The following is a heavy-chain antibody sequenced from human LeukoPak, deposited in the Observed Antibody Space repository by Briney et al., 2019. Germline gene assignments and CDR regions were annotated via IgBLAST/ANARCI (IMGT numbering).Heavy chain of an antibody. CDR1: GFTFDDYA. J-gene: IGHJ4*02. Sequence: PGRSLRLSCAASGFTFDDYAMHWVWQAPGKGLEWVSGISWNSGSIGYADSVRGRFTISRDNAKNSLYLQMNSLRAEDTALYYCAKDSIHSGYDHFDYWGQGTLVTVSS. D-gene: IGHD5-12*01. CDR2: ISWNSGSI. CDR3: AKDSIHSGYDHFDY. V-gene: IGHV3-9*01.